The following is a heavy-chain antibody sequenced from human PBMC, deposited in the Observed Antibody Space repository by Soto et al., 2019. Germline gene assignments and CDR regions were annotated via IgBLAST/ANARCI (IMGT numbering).Heavy chain of an antibody. Sequence: SETLSLTCAVYGGSFSGYYWSWIRQPPGKGLEWIGEINHSGSTNYNPSLKSRVTISVDTSKNQFSLKLSFVTAADTAVYYCARYVGLLSYYYYYGMDVWGQGTTVT. CDR1: GGSFSGYY. V-gene: IGHV4-34*01. D-gene: IGHD2-15*01. CDR3: ARYVGLLSYYYYYGMDV. CDR2: INHSGST. J-gene: IGHJ6*02.